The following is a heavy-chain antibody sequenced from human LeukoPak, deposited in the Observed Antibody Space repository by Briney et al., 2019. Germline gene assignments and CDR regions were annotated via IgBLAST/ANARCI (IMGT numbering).Heavy chain of an antibody. CDR3: ARAGNSGSLDY. D-gene: IGHD1-26*01. V-gene: IGHV1-2*02. Sequence: ASVKVSCKASGYTFTDYYMHWVRQAPGQGLEWMGWINPNSGDTNSAQKFQNRVTMTRDTSISTAYMELSRLRSDDTAVYYCARAGNSGSLDYWGQGTLVTVSS. J-gene: IGHJ4*02. CDR2: INPNSGDT. CDR1: GYTFTDYY.